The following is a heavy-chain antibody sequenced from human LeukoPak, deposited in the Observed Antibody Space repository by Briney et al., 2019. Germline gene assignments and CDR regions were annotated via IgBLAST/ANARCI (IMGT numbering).Heavy chain of an antibody. CDR2: ISGSGGST. CDR3: AKDPSDDYGDPNFDY. J-gene: IGHJ4*02. D-gene: IGHD4-17*01. Sequence: PGGSLRLSCAASGFTFSSYAMSWVRQAPGEGLEWVSAISGSGGSTYYADSVKGRFTISRDNSKNTLYLQMNSLRAEDTAVYYCAKDPSDDYGDPNFDYWGQGTLVTVSS. CDR1: GFTFSSYA. V-gene: IGHV3-23*01.